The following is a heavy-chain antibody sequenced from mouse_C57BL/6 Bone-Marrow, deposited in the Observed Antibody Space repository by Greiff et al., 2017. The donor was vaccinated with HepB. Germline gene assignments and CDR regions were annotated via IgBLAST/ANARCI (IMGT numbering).Heavy chain of an antibody. CDR2: IYPGGGYT. J-gene: IGHJ3*01. V-gene: IGHV1-63*01. Sequence: QVQLQQSGAELVRPGTSVKMSCKASGYTFTNYWIGWAKQRPGHGLEWIGDIYPGGGYTNYNEKFKGKATLTADKSSSTAYMQFSSLTSEDSAIYYCARAGGFSYGSSHQAWFAYWGQGTLVTVSA. CDR3: ARAGGFSYGSSHQAWFAY. D-gene: IGHD1-1*01. CDR1: GYTFTNYW.